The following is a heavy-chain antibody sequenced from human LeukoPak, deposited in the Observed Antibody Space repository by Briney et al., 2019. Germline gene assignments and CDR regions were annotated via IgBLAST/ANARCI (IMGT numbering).Heavy chain of an antibody. Sequence: GGSLRLSCAASGFTFSDYYMSWIRQASGKGLEWVSYISSSGSTIHYADSVKGRFTISRDNAKNSLYLQMNSLRAEDTAVYYCARDRDTAMVQPEDDYWGQGTLVTVSS. J-gene: IGHJ4*02. CDR1: GFTFSDYY. D-gene: IGHD5-18*01. V-gene: IGHV3-11*04. CDR3: ARDRDTAMVQPEDDY. CDR2: ISSSGSTI.